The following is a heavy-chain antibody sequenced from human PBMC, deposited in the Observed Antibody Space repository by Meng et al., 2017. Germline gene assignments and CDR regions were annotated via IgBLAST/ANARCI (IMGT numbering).Heavy chain of an antibody. V-gene: IGHV6-1*01. CDR3: ARSSYSFDS. Sequence: HLKHSGQELVRPPHTLSLICAISGDSVSSNSAAWNWIRQSPSRGLEWLGRAYYRSKWYHDYAESVKSRISIDPDTSKNQFSLQLRSVTPEDSAVYYCARSSYSFDSWGQRTLVTVSS. CDR1: GDSVSSNSAA. CDR2: AYYRSKWYH. D-gene: IGHD1-26*01. J-gene: IGHJ4*02.